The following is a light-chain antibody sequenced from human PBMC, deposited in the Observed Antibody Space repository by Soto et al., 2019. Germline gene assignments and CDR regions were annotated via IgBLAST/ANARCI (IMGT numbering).Light chain of an antibody. Sequence: QSALTQPASVSGSPGQSITISCTGTNSDIGDYDYVSWYQHHPGKAPKLMIHEVTNRPSGVSNRFSGSKSGNTAFLTISGLQAEHEADYYCSSYTSSSTRVFGGGTKVTVL. CDR1: NSDIGDYDY. CDR2: EVT. J-gene: IGLJ3*02. V-gene: IGLV2-14*01. CDR3: SSYTSSSTRV.